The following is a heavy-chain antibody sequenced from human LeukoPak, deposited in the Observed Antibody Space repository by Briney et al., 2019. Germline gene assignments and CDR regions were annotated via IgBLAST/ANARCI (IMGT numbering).Heavy chain of an antibody. CDR1: GGSISSYY. D-gene: IGHD3-16*01. V-gene: IGHV4-4*07. CDR3: ARDTVGDTGYYYYYMDV. J-gene: IGHJ6*03. CDR2: IYTSGST. Sequence: SETLSLTCTVSGGSISSYYWSWIRQPAGKGLEWIGRIYTSGSTNYNPSLKSRVTMSVDTSKNQFSLKLSSVTAADTAVYYCARDTVGDTGYYYYYMDVWGKGTTVTVSS.